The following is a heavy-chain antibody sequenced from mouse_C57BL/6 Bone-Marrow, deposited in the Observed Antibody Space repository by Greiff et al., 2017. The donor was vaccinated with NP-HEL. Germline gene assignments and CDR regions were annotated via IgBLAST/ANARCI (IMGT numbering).Heavy chain of an antibody. D-gene: IGHD2-1*01. CDR1: GYTFTSYW. V-gene: IGHV1-59*01. CDR2: IDPSDSYT. J-gene: IGHJ1*03. CDR3: ARKILYGKGYFDV. Sequence: QVQLQQPGAELVRPGTSVKLSCKASGYTFTSYWMHWVQQRPGQGLEWIGVIDPSDSYTNYNQKFKGKATLTVHTSSRTAYMPRSSLSSEGSAVYYCARKILYGKGYFDVWGTGTTVTVSS.